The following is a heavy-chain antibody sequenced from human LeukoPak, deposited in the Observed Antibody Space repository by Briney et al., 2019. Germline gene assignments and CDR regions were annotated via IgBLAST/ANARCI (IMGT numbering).Heavy chain of an antibody. CDR1: GFSFGTYA. Sequence: GGSLRLSCAASGFSFGTYAMSWVRQTPGKGLEWVSGIPGGGRSTDYADSVRGRFTISRDTSKSTLFLQMNSLRADDTAVHFCASRPPPTDIYSPWDYWGQGTLVTVSS. CDR2: IPGGGRST. CDR3: ASRPPPTDIYSPWDY. J-gene: IGHJ4*02. D-gene: IGHD2-15*01. V-gene: IGHV3-23*01.